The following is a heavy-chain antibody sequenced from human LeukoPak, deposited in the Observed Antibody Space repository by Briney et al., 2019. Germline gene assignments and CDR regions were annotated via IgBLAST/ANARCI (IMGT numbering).Heavy chain of an antibody. Sequence: GASVKVACKASGGTFSSYAICWVRQAPGQGLEWMGGIIPIFGTANYAQKFQGRVTITADESTSTAYMELSSLRSEDTAVYYCARGLSGNYYKLNYWGQGALVTVSS. J-gene: IGHJ4*02. CDR3: ARGLSGNYYKLNY. D-gene: IGHD1-26*01. CDR1: GGTFSSYA. V-gene: IGHV1-69*13. CDR2: IIPIFGTA.